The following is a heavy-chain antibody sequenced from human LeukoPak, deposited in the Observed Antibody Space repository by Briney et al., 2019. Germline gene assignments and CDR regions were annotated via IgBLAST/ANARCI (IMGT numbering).Heavy chain of an antibody. J-gene: IGHJ4*02. CDR3: ARVGHSNSYDY. Sequence: ASVKVSCKASGYTFTNFDINWVRQATGQGLEWMGWMNPNTGNAGYAQKFQDRLTITWDASITTAYMDLSSLRSEDTAVYCARVGHSNSYDYWGQGTQVTVSP. CDR1: GYTFTNFD. D-gene: IGHD2/OR15-2a*01. V-gene: IGHV1-8*01. CDR2: MNPNTGNA.